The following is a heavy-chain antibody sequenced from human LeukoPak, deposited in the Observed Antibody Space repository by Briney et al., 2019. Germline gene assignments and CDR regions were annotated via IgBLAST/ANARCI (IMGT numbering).Heavy chain of an antibody. CDR3: ARAPIITMVRGVIIQEPNWFDP. Sequence: ASVKVSCKASGYTFTSYYMHWVRQAPGQGLEWMGIISPSGGSTSYAQKFQGRVTMTRDTSTSTVYMELSSLRSEDTAVYYCARAPIITMVRGVIIQEPNWFDPWGQGTLVTVSS. J-gene: IGHJ5*02. CDR1: GYTFTSYY. D-gene: IGHD3-10*01. V-gene: IGHV1-46*01. CDR2: ISPSGGST.